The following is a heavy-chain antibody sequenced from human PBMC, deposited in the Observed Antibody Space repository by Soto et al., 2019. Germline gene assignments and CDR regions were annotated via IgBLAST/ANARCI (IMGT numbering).Heavy chain of an antibody. J-gene: IGHJ4*02. D-gene: IGHD2-15*01. CDR1: GYTFTTYG. V-gene: IGHV1-18*04. CDR2: ISPYNGDT. CDR3: ARTPRAQMIVLEAATRFDY. Sequence: ASVKVSCKASGYTFTTYGFNWVRQAPGQGLEWMGWISPYNGDTIYAQNFQGRVTLTTDTSTSTAYMELRTLTSDDTAVYYCARTPRAQMIVLEAATRFDYWGQGTLVTVSS.